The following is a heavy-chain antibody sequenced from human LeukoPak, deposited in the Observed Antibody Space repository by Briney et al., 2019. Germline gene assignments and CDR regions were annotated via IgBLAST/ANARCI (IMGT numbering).Heavy chain of an antibody. J-gene: IGHJ4*02. CDR2: ISGSSSYI. CDR1: GFTFSSYS. V-gene: IGHV3-21*01. CDR3: ARADSNIAARRIGFDY. D-gene: IGHD6-6*01. Sequence: PGGSLRLPCAASGFTFSSYSMNWVRQAPGKGLEWVSSISGSSSYIYYADSVKGRFTISRDNAKNSLYLQMNSLRAGDTALYYCARADSNIAARRIGFDYWGQGTLVTVSS.